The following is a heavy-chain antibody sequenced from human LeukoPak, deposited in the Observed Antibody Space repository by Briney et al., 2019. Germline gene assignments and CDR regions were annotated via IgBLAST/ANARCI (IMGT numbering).Heavy chain of an antibody. Sequence: GGSLRLSCAASGSGFTFSDYYMSWIRQAPGMGLEWVAYISGSGSIIYDADSVKGRFSISRDNAKNSLYLQMNSLRDEDTAVYYCAGGRAQLWLDYYYFYMDVWGRGTTVTVSS. D-gene: IGHD3-16*01. CDR3: AGGRAQLWLDYYYFYMDV. CDR2: ISGSGSII. J-gene: IGHJ6*03. CDR1: GSGFTFSDYY. V-gene: IGHV3-11*01.